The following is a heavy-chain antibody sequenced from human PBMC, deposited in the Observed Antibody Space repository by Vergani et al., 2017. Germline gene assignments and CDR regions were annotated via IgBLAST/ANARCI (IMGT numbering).Heavy chain of an antibody. CDR1: ESTFSDYN. CDR2: ISPKTGDT. D-gene: IGHD1-26*01. Sequence: QVQLMQSGPVMKKPGGSMKVSCQASESTFSDYNIHWVRQAPGQGLQWMGWISPKTGDTDYLQRFQDRDTMTGDASTKTVYLKMTRLTSDDTAIYYCAHSWNFGRRDWFDSWGPGTLVTVSS. V-gene: IGHV1-2*02. J-gene: IGHJ5*01. CDR3: AHSWNFGRRDWFDS.